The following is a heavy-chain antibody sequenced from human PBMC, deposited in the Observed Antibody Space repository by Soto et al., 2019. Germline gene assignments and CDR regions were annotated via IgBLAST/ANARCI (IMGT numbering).Heavy chain of an antibody. CDR1: GYTFTSYW. J-gene: IGHJ3*02. CDR3: ARQPNYYDSSGYYYGNAFDI. Sequence: LGESLKISCKGSGYTFTSYWIGWVRQMPGKGLEWMGIIYPGDSDTRYSPSFQGQVTISADKSISTAYMKWSSLKASDTAMYYCARQPNYYDSSGYYYGNAFDIWGQGAMVTVSS. V-gene: IGHV5-51*01. CDR2: IYPGDSDT. D-gene: IGHD3-22*01.